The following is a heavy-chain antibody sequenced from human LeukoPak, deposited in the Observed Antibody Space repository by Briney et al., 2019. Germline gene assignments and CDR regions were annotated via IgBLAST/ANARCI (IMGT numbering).Heavy chain of an antibody. D-gene: IGHD5-12*01. CDR2: ISYDGSNK. V-gene: IGHV3-30-3*01. CDR1: GFIFSSYA. J-gene: IGHJ4*02. Sequence: GGSLRLSCAASGFIFSSYAMHWVRQAPGKGLEWVAVISYDGSNKYYADSVKGRFTISRDNSKNTLYLQMNSLRAEDTAVYYCAKDGYSGYDGYYLDDWGQGSLVTVSS. CDR3: AKDGYSGYDGYYLDD.